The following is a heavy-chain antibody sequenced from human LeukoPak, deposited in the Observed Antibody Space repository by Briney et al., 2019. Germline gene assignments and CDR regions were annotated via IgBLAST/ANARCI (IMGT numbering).Heavy chain of an antibody. CDR3: ARESAYDYVWGSYRYHDY. CDR2: ISAYNGNT. CDR1: GYTFTSYG. Sequence: GASVKVSCKASGYTFTSYGISWVRQAPGQGLEWMGWISAYNGNTNYAQKFQGRVTITRDTSASTAYMELSSLRSEDTAVYYCARESAYDYVWGSYRYHDYWGQGTLVTVSS. J-gene: IGHJ4*02. D-gene: IGHD3-16*02. V-gene: IGHV1-18*01.